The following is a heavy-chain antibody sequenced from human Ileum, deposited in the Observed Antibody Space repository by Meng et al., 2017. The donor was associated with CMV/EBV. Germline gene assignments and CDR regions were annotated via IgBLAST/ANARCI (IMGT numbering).Heavy chain of an antibody. CDR1: GFTCSSYW. CDR2: IKQDGSEK. V-gene: IGHV3-7*01. J-gene: IGHJ3*02. D-gene: IGHD5-18*01. CDR3: VRGGGHSYPFNAFDI. Sequence: GESLKISCAASGFTCSSYWMTWVRQAPGKGLEWVANIKQDGSEKYYVDSVKGRFTISRDNAKNSLYLHMNSLRAGDTAIYYCVRGGGHSYPFNAFDIWGQGTKVTVSS.